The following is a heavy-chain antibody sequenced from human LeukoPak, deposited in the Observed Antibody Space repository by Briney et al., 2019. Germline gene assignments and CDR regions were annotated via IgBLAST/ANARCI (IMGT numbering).Heavy chain of an antibody. CDR1: GYTFTSYG. D-gene: IGHD1-14*01. CDR3: ARDPKEPGASFSLPDV. J-gene: IGHJ6*04. Sequence: ASVTVSCQASGYTFTSYGISWVGQAPCKGLEWMGFISAYNGNTNYAQRLQGRVTMTTDTSTSTAYMELRSLRSDDTAVYYCARDPKEPGASFSLPDVWGKGTTVTVSS. CDR2: ISAYNGNT. V-gene: IGHV1-18*01.